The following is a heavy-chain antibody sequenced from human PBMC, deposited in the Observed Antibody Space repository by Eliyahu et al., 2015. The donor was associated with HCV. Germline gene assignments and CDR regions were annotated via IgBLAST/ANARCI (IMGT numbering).Heavy chain of an antibody. CDR3: ARELGVVPAAMGRGFDY. J-gene: IGHJ4*02. CDR1: GYTXTSYG. Sequence: QVQLVQSGAEVKKPGASVXVSCKASGYTXTSYGIXWVRQAPGQGLEWMGWISAYNGNTNYAQKLQGRVTMTTDTSTSTAYMELRSLRSDDTAVYYCARELGVVPAAMGRGFDYWGQGTLVTVSS. V-gene: IGHV1-18*04. D-gene: IGHD2-2*01. CDR2: ISAYNGNT.